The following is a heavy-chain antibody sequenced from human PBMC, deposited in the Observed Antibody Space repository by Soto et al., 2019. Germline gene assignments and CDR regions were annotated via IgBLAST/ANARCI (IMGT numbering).Heavy chain of an antibody. CDR3: ASATYSYGYGPGFESMDV. D-gene: IGHD5-18*01. CDR1: GGTFSSYA. Sequence: GASVKVSCKASGGTFSSYAISWVRQAPGQGLEWMGGIIPIFGTANYAQKFQGRVTITADESTSAAYMELSSLRSEDTAVYYCASATYSYGYGPGFESMDVWGQGTTVTVSS. J-gene: IGHJ6*02. V-gene: IGHV1-69*13. CDR2: IIPIFGTA.